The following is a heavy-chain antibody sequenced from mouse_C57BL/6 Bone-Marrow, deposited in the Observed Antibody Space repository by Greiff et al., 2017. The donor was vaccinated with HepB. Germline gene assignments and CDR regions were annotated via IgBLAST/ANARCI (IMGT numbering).Heavy chain of an antibody. D-gene: IGHD1-1*01. CDR3: ARWVLLRYRYFDV. J-gene: IGHJ1*03. V-gene: IGHV1-19*01. CDR2: INPYNGGT. Sequence: VQLQQSGPVLVKPGASVKMPCKASGYTFTDYYMNWVKQSHGKSLEWIGVINPYNGGTSYNQKFKGKATLTVDKSSSTAYMELNSLTSEDSAVYYCARWVLLRYRYFDVWGTGTTVTVSS. CDR1: GYTFTDYY.